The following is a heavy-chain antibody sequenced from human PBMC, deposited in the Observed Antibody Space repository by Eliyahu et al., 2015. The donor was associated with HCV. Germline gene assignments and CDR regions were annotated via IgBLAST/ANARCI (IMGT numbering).Heavy chain of an antibody. D-gene: IGHD6-6*01. J-gene: IGHJ5*01. CDR2: IFYNGRA. V-gene: IGHV4-39*01. Sequence: QLQLQEAGPGLVKPSETLSLTCFVSGASISSVNPYWGWIRQPPGKGLECIGNIFYNGRAFYNPSLKSRVTISVDTSKNQFSLKLTSVTAADTAVYYCARHEYSKNTDSWGQGTLVTVSS. CDR1: GASISSVNPY. CDR3: ARHEYSKNTDS.